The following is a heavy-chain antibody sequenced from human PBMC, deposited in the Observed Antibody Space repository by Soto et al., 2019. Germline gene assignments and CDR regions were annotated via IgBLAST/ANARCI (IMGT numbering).Heavy chain of an antibody. CDR2: INPYSGHT. CDR3: ARGQVVNFDNWFDP. D-gene: IGHD3-22*01. CDR1: GYTFTSYG. V-gene: IGHV1-18*04. J-gene: IGHJ5*02. Sequence: QIQLVQSGAEVKKPGTSVKVSCKASGYTFTSYGISWVRQAPGQGLEWMGWINPYSGHTNYAPNLQDRATMTTDTSTNTAYMELKSLRSDDTAVYFCARGQVVNFDNWFDPWGQGTLVNVSS.